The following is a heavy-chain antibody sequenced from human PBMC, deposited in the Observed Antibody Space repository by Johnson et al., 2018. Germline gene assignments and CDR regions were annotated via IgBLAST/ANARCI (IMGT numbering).Heavy chain of an antibody. CDR3: AFCAHGFCYTGDVYGMDV. J-gene: IGHJ6*02. Sequence: QVQLQESGAEVKKXGSSVKVSCKASGGMFSSPAISWVRQAPGQGLEWMGGIIPMFGTANYAQRFQDRLTITADQPTSTVYMELGRPGSEDTAIYYCAFCAHGFCYTGDVYGMDVWGQGTTVTVSS. CDR1: GGMFSSPA. V-gene: IGHV1-69*01. D-gene: IGHD2-8*01. CDR2: IIPMFGTA.